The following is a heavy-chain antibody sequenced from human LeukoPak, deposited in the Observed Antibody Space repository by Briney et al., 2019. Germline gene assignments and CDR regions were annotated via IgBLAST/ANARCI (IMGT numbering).Heavy chain of an antibody. V-gene: IGHV1-18*01. CDR1: GYTLTSYG. D-gene: IGHD2-2*01. CDR3: ARDKDIVVVPAALPIEYYYGMDV. CDR2: ISAYNGNT. J-gene: IGHJ6*02. Sequence: ASVKVSCKASGYTLTSYGISWVRQAPGQGLEWMGWISAYNGNTNYAQKLQGSVTMTTDTSTSTAYMELRSLRSDDTAVYYCARDKDIVVVPAALPIEYYYGMDVWGQGTTVTVSS.